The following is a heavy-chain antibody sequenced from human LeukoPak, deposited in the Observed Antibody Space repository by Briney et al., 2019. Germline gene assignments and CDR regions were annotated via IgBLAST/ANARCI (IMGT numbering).Heavy chain of an antibody. CDR2: IYYSGST. CDR1: GGSITSSSYY. V-gene: IGHV4-39*01. Sequence: SETLSLICTVSGGSITSSSYYWGWIRQPPGKGLEWIGSIYYSGSTHYTPSLKSRVTISIDTSKNQFSLKLNSVTAADTAVYYCARGRRDGYTLYYMDVWGKGTTVTISS. J-gene: IGHJ6*03. CDR3: ARGRRDGYTLYYMDV. D-gene: IGHD5-24*01.